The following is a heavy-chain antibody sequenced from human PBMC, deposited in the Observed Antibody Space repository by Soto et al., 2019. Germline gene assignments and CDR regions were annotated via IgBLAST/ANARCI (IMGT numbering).Heavy chain of an antibody. V-gene: IGHV3-23*01. J-gene: IGHJ6*03. CDR3: STAGNWIHHTAGDYYSYYMDV. CDR1: GFTFSSYA. Sequence: EVQLLESGGGLVQPGGSLRLSCAASGFTFSSYAMSWVRQAPGKGLEWVSAISGSGGSIYYADSVKGRFTISRDNSKNTLYLQIKSLRAEDTAVYYYSTAGNWIHHTAGDYYSYYMDVWGKGTMVTVSS. D-gene: IGHD1-1*01. CDR2: ISGSGGSI.